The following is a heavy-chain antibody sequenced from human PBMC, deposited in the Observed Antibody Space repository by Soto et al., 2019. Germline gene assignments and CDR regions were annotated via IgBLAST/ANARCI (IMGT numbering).Heavy chain of an antibody. V-gene: IGHV1-18*01. J-gene: IGHJ4*02. Sequence: AAGKVSCKASGYIFRNYGNSWVRQVPGQGLEWMGWVSAYNGKSNYTQKFQGRVTMTTDTSTNTAYMELRGLRSDDTAVSSCARASGIGVRKTSYWGQGTLVTVSS. CDR3: ARASGIGVRKTSY. D-gene: IGHD3-22*01. CDR1: GYIFRNYG. CDR2: VSAYNGKS.